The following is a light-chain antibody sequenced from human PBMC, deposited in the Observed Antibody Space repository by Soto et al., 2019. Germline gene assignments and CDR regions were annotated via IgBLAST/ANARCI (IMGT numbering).Light chain of an antibody. Sequence: EIVLTQSPGTLSLSPGEGATLSCRASQSVSTNFFAWYQQKPGQAPRLLIYGASTRATGIPDRFSGSGSGTDLTPTISRLEPEDFAVYYCQQYGRTSWTFGQGTKVEIK. CDR3: QQYGRTSWT. CDR1: QSVSTNF. V-gene: IGKV3-20*01. J-gene: IGKJ1*01. CDR2: GAS.